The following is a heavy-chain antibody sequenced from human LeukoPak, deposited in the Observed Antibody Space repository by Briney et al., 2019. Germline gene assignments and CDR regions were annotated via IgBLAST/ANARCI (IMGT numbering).Heavy chain of an antibody. CDR3: ARDRGQPKNWFDP. V-gene: IGHV4-39*07. Sequence: SETLSLTCTVSGGSISSSSYYWGWIRQPPGKGLEWIGSMYSSGSTYYNPSLKSRVTISVDKSKNQFSLKLSSVTAADTAVYYCARDRGQPKNWFDPWGQGTLVTVSS. CDR2: MYSSGST. CDR1: GGSISSSSYY. J-gene: IGHJ5*02.